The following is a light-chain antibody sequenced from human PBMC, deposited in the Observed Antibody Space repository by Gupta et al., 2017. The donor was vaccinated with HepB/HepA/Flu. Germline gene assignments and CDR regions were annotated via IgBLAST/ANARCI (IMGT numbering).Light chain of an antibody. CDR2: EVS. CDR1: SEDVGSYNR. V-gene: IGLV2-18*02. J-gene: IGLJ2*01. Sequence: SALPTPPAVSGSPGQSVNISCTGISEDVGSYNRIPWYQQSPGTVPTLMIFEVSNRPSGVPYRFSGSNSGNTAFLTISGLQAEDEADYYCSSYTSSSIVTFGGGTKLTVL. CDR3: SSYTSSSIVT.